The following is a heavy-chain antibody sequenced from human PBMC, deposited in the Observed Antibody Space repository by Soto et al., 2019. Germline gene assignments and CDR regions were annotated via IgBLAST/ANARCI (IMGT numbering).Heavy chain of an antibody. J-gene: IGHJ6*02. D-gene: IGHD4-4*01. CDR1: GFTVSSNY. Sequence: EVQLVESGGGLIQPGGSLRLSCAASGFTVSSNYMSWVRQAPGKGLEWVSVIYSGGSTYYADSVKGRFTISRDNSKNTVYLQMNSLRAEDTAVYYCARGFSDDYSNYNYYAMDVWGQGTTVTVSS. CDR3: ARGFSDDYSNYNYYAMDV. CDR2: IYSGGST. V-gene: IGHV3-53*01.